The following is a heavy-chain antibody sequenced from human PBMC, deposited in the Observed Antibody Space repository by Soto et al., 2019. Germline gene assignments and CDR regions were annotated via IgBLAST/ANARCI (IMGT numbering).Heavy chain of an antibody. Sequence: GGSLRLSCAASGFTVSSNYMSWVRQAPGKGLEWVSVIYSGGSTYYADSVKGRFTISRDNSKNTLYLQMNSLRAEDTAVYYCARDQGRLLWFGELSYYYYYMDVWGKGTTVTVSS. V-gene: IGHV3-66*01. CDR1: GFTVSSNY. J-gene: IGHJ6*03. CDR3: ARDQGRLLWFGELSYYYYYMDV. CDR2: IYSGGST. D-gene: IGHD3-10*01.